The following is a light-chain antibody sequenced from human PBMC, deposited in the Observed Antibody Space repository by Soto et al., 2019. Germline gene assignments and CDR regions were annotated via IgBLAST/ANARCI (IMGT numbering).Light chain of an antibody. Sequence: QSVLTQPPSASGTPGQRVTLSCPGSSSNIGSNTVNWYQQLPGTAPKLLIYSNNQRPSGVPDRFSGSKSGTSASLAVSGLQSEDEADYYCAAWDDSLNGLFGTGTKVTVL. V-gene: IGLV1-44*01. CDR3: AAWDDSLNGL. CDR2: SNN. J-gene: IGLJ1*01. CDR1: SSNIGSNT.